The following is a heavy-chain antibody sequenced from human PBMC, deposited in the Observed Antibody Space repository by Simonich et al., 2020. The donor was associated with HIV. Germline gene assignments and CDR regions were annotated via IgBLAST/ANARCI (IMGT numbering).Heavy chain of an antibody. CDR3: ARTLTSDGGNY. J-gene: IGHJ4*02. CDR2: INPKGGGT. D-gene: IGHD6-6*01. V-gene: IGHV1-2*02. Sequence: QVQLVQSGAEVKKPGASVKVSCKASGYTFTGYHIHWVRQAPGQGLEWMGWINPKGGGTNYAQKFQGRVTMTSDTSISTAYMELSSLTSDDTAVYYCARTLTSDGGNYWGQGTLVTVSS. CDR1: GYTFTGYH.